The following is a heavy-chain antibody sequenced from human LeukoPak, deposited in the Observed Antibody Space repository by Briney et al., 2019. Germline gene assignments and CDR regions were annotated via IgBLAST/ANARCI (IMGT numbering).Heavy chain of an antibody. D-gene: IGHD3-9*01. J-gene: IGHJ4*02. V-gene: IGHV1-8*01. Sequence: ASVKVSCKASGYTFTSYDIDWVRQATGQGLEWMGWMNPNSGNTGYAQKFQGRVTMTRNTSISTAYMELSSLRSEDTAVYYCAREGRGGDWLLDWGQGTLVTVSS. CDR1: GYTFTSYD. CDR3: AREGRGGDWLLD. CDR2: MNPNSGNT.